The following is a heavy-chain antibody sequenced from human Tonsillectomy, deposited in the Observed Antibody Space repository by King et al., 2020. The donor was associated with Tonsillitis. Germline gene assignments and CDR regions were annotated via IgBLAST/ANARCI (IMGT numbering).Heavy chain of an antibody. CDR3: AKERSYSSGWYSAFDI. V-gene: IGHV3-9*01. CDR1: GFTFDDYA. J-gene: IGHJ3*02. Sequence: VQLVESGGGLVQPGRSLRLSCAASGFTFDDYAMHWVRQAPGKGLEWVSGISWNSGSIGYADSVKGRFTISGDNAKNSLYLQMNSLRAEDTALYYCAKERSYSSGWYSAFDIWGQGTMVTVSS. D-gene: IGHD6-19*01. CDR2: ISWNSGSI.